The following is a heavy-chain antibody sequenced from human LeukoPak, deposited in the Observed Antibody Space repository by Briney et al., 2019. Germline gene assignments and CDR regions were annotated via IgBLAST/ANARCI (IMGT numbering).Heavy chain of an antibody. V-gene: IGHV3-74*01. D-gene: IGHD2-15*01. CDR2: INPNGITT. CDR1: GFIFRNYW. CDR3: TTDTWYSAGH. J-gene: IGHJ4*02. Sequence: PGGSLRLSCAASGFIFRNYWMHWVRQAPGKGLVWVARINPNGITTTYTDSVKGRFTISRDNAKNSLFLQMNSLRAEDTAIYYCTTDTWYSAGHWGQGTLVTVSS.